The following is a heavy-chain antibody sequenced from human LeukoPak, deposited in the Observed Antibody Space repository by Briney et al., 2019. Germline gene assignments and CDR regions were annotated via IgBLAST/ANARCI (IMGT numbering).Heavy chain of an antibody. Sequence: IPSETLSLTCTVSGGDISSHYWSWIRQPPGKGLEWIGNIYYSGSTNYNPSLKSRVTISVDTSKNQFSLKLSSVTAADTAVYYCARLNYDILTGYYGFVDYWGQGTLVTVSS. CDR3: ARLNYDILTGYYGFVDY. D-gene: IGHD3-9*01. J-gene: IGHJ4*02. CDR2: IYYSGST. V-gene: IGHV4-59*11. CDR1: GGDISSHY.